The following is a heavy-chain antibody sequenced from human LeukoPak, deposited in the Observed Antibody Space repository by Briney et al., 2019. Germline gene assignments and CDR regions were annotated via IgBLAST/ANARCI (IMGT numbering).Heavy chain of an antibody. CDR1: GDSISSGSYY. CDR2: IYTSGST. Sequence: SETLSLTCTVSGDSISSGSYYWRWIRQPAGKGLEWIGRIYTSGSTNYNPSLKSRFTISVDTSKNQFSLKLSSVTAADTAVYYCARGITMKGDWFDPWGQGTLVTVSS. J-gene: IGHJ5*02. V-gene: IGHV4-61*02. D-gene: IGHD3-22*01. CDR3: ARGITMKGDWFDP.